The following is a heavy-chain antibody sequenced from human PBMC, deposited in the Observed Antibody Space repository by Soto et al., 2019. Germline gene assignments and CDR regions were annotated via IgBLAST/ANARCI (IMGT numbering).Heavy chain of an antibody. CDR2: LYDLDGS. J-gene: IGHJ3*01. D-gene: IGHD1-1*01. V-gene: IGHV3-53*01. Sequence: DVQLVESGGGLIQPGESLRLSCAAFGFTISGKKYVAWVRQAPGKGLEGVSALYDLDGSFYAASVKGRFTTSSDSSKTTVYLKMNDLGLDYTAVYYCATWHEREHAYDVWGQGTTVTVSS. CDR3: ATWHEREHAYDV. CDR1: GFTISGKKY.